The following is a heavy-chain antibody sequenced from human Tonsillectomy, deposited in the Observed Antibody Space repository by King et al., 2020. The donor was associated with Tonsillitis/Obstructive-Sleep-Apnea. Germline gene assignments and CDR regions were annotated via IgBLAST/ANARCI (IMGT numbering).Heavy chain of an antibody. V-gene: IGHV5-10-1*01. J-gene: IGHJ3*02. CDR3: ARHPYYYDSRGGYEAFDI. D-gene: IGHD3-22*01. CDR2: IDPSDSYT. Sequence: QLVQSGAEVKKPGESLRISCKGSGYSFTSYWISWVRQMPGKGLEWMGRIDPSDSYTNYSPSFQGHVTISADKSISTAYLQWSSLKASDTAMYYCARHPYYYDSRGGYEAFDIWGQGTMVTVSS. CDR1: GYSFTSYW.